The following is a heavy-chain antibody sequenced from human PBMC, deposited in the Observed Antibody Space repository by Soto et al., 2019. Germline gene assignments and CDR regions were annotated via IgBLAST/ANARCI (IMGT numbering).Heavy chain of an antibody. CDR3: TNPQVYYGMDV. J-gene: IGHJ6*02. V-gene: IGHV3-73*02. CDR2: IRSKANNYAT. Sequence: EVQLVESGGGLVQPGGSLKLSCAASGFTFSGSAVDWVRQASGKGLAWVGRIRSKANNYATAYAASVQGRFTIFRDDLKNTAHLQMNSLKTEDTAVYYCTNPQVYYGMDVWGQGTTVTVSS. CDR1: GFTFSGSA.